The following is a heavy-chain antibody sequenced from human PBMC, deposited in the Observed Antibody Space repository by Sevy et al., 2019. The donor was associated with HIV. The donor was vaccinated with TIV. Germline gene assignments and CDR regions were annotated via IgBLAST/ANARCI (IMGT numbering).Heavy chain of an antibody. CDR2: ISYDGSNK. CDR1: GFTFSSYA. V-gene: IGHV3-30-3*01. Sequence: GGSLRLSFPASGFTFSSYAMHWVRQAPGKGLEWVAVISYDGSNKYYADSVKGRFTISRDNSKNTLYLQMNSLRAEDTAVYYCARVRGSWYGKPDYWGQGTLVTVSS. D-gene: IGHD6-13*01. J-gene: IGHJ4*02. CDR3: ARVRGSWYGKPDY.